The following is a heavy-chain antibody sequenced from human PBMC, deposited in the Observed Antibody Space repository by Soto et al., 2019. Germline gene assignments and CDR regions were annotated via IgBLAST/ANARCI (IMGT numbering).Heavy chain of an antibody. J-gene: IGHJ4*02. V-gene: IGHV1-2*02. Sequence: ASVKVSCKASGYTFTDYYVHWVRQAPGQGLEWMGWINPNSGGTKSAQKFQGRVTMTGDTSISTAYMELSRLRSDDTAVYYCARRKGDYYDSSGYHYYFDYWGQGTLVTVS. CDR1: GYTFTDYY. CDR2: INPNSGGT. D-gene: IGHD3-22*01. CDR3: ARRKGDYYDSSGYHYYFDY.